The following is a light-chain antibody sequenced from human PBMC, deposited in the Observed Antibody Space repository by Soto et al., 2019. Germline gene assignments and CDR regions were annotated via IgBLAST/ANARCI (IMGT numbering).Light chain of an antibody. CDR2: DVY. CDR1: SSDVGGYDL. V-gene: IGLV2-11*01. CDR3: CSYAGNYTWI. Sequence: QSALTQPRSVSGSPGQSVTISCTGTSSDVGGYDLVSWYQQDPGKAPKLTIYDVYKRPSRVPDHFSGSKSGNTASLTISGLQAEDEGDYFCCSYAGNYTWIFGGGTKLTVL. J-gene: IGLJ2*01.